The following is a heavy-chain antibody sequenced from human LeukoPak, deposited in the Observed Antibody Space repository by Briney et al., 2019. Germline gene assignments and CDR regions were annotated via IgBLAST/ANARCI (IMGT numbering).Heavy chain of an antibody. J-gene: IGHJ6*02. CDR1: GGALCSGGYS. V-gene: IGHV4-30-2*01. Sequence: SQTLSLTCAVSGGALCSGGYSSSWVRQPPGEGLGWIGYIYHRGSHYYNPSLKSRVPISVDRSKNQFSLKLSSVTAADTAVYYCARDRGSSSSYYYGMDVWGQGTTVTVSS. CDR3: ARDRGSSSSYYYGMDV. CDR2: IYHRGSH. D-gene: IGHD6-6*01.